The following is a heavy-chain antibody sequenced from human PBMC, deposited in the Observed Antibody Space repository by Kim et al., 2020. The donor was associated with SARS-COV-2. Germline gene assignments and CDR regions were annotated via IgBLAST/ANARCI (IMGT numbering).Heavy chain of an antibody. V-gene: IGHV3-30-3*01. D-gene: IGHD6-13*01. Sequence: GGSLRLSCAASGFTFSSYAMHWVRQAPGKGLEWVAVISYDGSNKYYADSVKGRFTISRDNSKNTLYLQMNSLRAEDTAVYYCARDGYSSSPGAFDIWGQGTMVTVSS. CDR2: ISYDGSNK. CDR3: ARDGYSSSPGAFDI. CDR1: GFTFSSYA. J-gene: IGHJ3*02.